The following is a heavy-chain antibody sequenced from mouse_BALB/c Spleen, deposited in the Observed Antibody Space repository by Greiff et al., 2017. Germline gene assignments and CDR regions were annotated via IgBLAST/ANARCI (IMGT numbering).Heavy chain of an antibody. CDR3: ARDYGNYEGGAMDY. Sequence: VQLQQSGAELVKPGASVKLSCTASGFNIKDTYMHWVKQKPEQGLEWIGRIDPANGNTKYDPKFQGKATITADTSSNTAYLQLSSLTSEDTAVYYCARDYGNYEGGAMDYWGQGTSVTVSS. CDR1: GFNIKDTY. D-gene: IGHD2-1*01. V-gene: IGHV14-3*02. CDR2: IDPANGNT. J-gene: IGHJ4*01.